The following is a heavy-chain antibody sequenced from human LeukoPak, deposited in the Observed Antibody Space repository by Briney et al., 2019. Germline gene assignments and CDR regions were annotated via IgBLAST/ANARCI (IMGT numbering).Heavy chain of an antibody. J-gene: IGHJ6*03. Sequence: GGSLRLSCAASGFTFSSYGMHWVRQASGKGLEWVAFIRYDGSNTYYADSVKGRFTISRDNSKNTVDLLMNSLRPDDTAVYNCAKEGKYYYASGSYYYYYMDVWGQGTTVTISS. CDR3: AKEGKYYYASGSYYYYYMDV. V-gene: IGHV3-30*02. CDR1: GFTFSSYG. CDR2: IRYDGSNT. D-gene: IGHD3-10*01.